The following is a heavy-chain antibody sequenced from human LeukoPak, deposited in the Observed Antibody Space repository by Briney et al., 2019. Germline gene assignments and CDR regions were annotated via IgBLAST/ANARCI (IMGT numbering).Heavy chain of an antibody. CDR2: IYTSGST. Sequence: SSETLSLTCTVSGGSISSYYWSWIRQPAGKGLEWIGRIYTSGSTNYNPSLKSRVTMSVDTSKNQFSLKLSSVTAADTAVYYCARDRIGYCTNGVCYTSSSSSWYWFDPWGQGTLVTVSS. J-gene: IGHJ5*02. V-gene: IGHV4-4*07. CDR1: GGSISSYY. CDR3: ARDRIGYCTNGVCYTSSSSSWYWFDP. D-gene: IGHD2-8*01.